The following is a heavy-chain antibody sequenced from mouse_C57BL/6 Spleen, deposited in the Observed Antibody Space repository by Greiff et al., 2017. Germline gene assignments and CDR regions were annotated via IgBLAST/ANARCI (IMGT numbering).Heavy chain of an antibody. CDR1: GFNIKDAY. V-gene: IGHV14-4*01. CDR2: IDPENGDT. J-gene: IGHJ3*01. CDR3: TTYHYDYDVRFAY. D-gene: IGHD2-4*01. Sequence: EVQLQQSGAELVRPGASVKLSCTASGFNIKDAYMHWVKQRPEQGLEWIGWIDPENGDTEYASKFQGKATITADTSSNTASLQLSSLTSEDTAVYYCTTYHYDYDVRFAYWGQGTLVTVSA.